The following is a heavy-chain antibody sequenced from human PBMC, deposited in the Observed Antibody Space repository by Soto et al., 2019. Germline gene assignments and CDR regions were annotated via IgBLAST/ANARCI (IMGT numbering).Heavy chain of an antibody. CDR1: GGSISSYY. CDR3: ARHAEYYYYYYGMDV. J-gene: IGHJ6*02. Sequence: SETLSLTCTVSGGSISSYYWSWIRQPPGKGLEWIGYIYYSGSTNYNPSLKSRVTISVDTSKNQFSLKLSSVTAADTAVYYCARHAEYYYYYYGMDVWGQGTTVTVS. CDR2: IYYSGST. V-gene: IGHV4-59*08.